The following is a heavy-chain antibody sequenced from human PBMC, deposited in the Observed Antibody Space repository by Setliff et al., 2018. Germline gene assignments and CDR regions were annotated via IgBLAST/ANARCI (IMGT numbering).Heavy chain of an antibody. D-gene: IGHD5-18*01. CDR3: ARGWIQLWYNWFDP. V-gene: IGHV4-30-4*08. CDR2: IYSSGST. CDR1: GGSISSGDYY. J-gene: IGHJ5*02. Sequence: TLSLTCTVSGGSISSGDYYWSWIRQPPGKGLEWIGYIYSSGSTYYNPSLKSRVSISVDTSKNQFSLKLSSVTAADTAVYYCARGWIQLWYNWFDPWGQGTLVTVSS.